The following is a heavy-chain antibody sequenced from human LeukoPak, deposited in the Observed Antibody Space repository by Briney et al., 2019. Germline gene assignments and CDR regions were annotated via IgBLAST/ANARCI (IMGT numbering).Heavy chain of an antibody. CDR2: VGISSGNT. CDR3: ARDTKYAFDN. J-gene: IGHJ4*02. V-gene: IGHV3-48*01. D-gene: IGHD2-2*01. Sequence: GSLRLSCEASGFTFGVFSLNWVGRAPGRGLEGISYVGISSGNTKYADSVKGRFTISGDKAKNSLYLQMNSLRVEDTAVYYCARDTKYAFDNWGQGTLVTVSS. CDR1: GFTFGVFS.